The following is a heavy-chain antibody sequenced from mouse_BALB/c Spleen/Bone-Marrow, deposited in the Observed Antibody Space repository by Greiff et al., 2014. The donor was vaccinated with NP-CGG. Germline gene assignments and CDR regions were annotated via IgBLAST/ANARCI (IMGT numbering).Heavy chain of an antibody. CDR3: TRDDCSFAY. CDR1: GYTFTSYW. CDR2: IYPSDSYT. D-gene: IGHD2-4*01. J-gene: IGHJ3*01. Sequence: VQLQQSGAELVRPGASVKLSCKASGYTFTSYWINWVKQRPGQGLEWIGNIYPSDSYTNYNQKFKDKATLTVDKSSSTAYMQLSSPTSEDSAVYYCTRDDCSFAYWGQGTLVTVSP. V-gene: IGHV1-69*02.